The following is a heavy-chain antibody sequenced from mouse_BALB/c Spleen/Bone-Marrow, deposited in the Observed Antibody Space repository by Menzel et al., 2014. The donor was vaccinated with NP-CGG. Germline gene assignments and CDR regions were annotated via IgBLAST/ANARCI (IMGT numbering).Heavy chain of an antibody. J-gene: IGHJ4*01. CDR1: GYAFSISW. Sequence: VQLQQSGPELVKAGASVKISCKASGYAFSISWMNWVKQRPGQGLEWIGRIYPGDGDTYYNGQFKGKATLTADKSSSTAYMQLSSLTSVDSAVYFCARSDGYRAMDYWGQGTSVTVSS. CDR2: IYPGDGDT. CDR3: ARSDGYRAMDY. D-gene: IGHD2-3*01. V-gene: IGHV1-82*01.